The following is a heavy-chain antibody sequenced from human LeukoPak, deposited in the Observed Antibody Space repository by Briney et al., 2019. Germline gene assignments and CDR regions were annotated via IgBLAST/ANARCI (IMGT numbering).Heavy chain of an antibody. V-gene: IGHV4-4*07. CDR1: GGSISSYY. J-gene: IGHJ4*02. D-gene: IGHD3-22*01. CDR2: IYTSGST. Sequence: PSETLSLTCTVSGGSISSYYWSWLRQPAGKGLEWIGRIYTSGSTNYNPSLKSRVTMSVDTTKNQFSLKLSSVTAADTAVYYCARGRGAYYDSSGYYLKDYFDYWGQGTLVTVSS. CDR3: ARGRGAYYDSSGYYLKDYFDY.